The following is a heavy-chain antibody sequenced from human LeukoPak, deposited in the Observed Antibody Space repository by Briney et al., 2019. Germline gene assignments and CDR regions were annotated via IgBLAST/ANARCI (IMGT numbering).Heavy chain of an antibody. D-gene: IGHD6-6*01. V-gene: IGHV4-4*09. CDR2: TYTSGNT. CDR1: GGSVTTYY. CDR3: ARRKYCSSSVLSGSWYYYEYMDV. Sequence: PSETLSLSCAGAGGSVTTYYLSWVRKPPGKGLECVAYTYTSGNTKYNPSFKSRVTISVDTSTNTFSLKLSSVTAADTAVYYCARRKYCSSSVLSGSWYYYEYMDVWGKGTTGNVSS. J-gene: IGHJ6*03.